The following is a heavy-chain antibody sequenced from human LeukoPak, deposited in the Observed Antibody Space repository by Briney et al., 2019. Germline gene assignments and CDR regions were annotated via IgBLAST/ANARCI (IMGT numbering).Heavy chain of an antibody. CDR3: ARTQGYDFWSGYDDAFAI. D-gene: IGHD3-3*01. CDR1: GFTFSTYN. V-gene: IGHV3-21*04. CDR2: ISSGSSYM. Sequence: GGSLRLSCAASGFTFSTYNMNWVRQAPGKGLEWVSSISSGSSYMYYADSVKGRFTISRDNAKSSLYLQMNSLRAEDTAVYYCARTQGYDFWSGYDDAFAIWGQGTMVTVSS. J-gene: IGHJ3*02.